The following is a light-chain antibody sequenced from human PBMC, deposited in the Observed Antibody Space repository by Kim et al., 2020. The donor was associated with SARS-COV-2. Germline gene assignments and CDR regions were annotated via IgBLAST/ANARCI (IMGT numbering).Light chain of an antibody. V-gene: IGLV2-11*01. CDR3: CSYAGNYTFV. CDR1: SSDVGGYNY. J-gene: IGLJ1*01. Sequence: QSALTQPRSVSGSPGQSVTISCTGTSSDVGGYNYVSWHQQHPGKAPKLMISDVSKRPSGVPGRFSGSKSGNTASLTISGLQAEDEADYYCCSYAGNYTFVFGSGTKGTVL. CDR2: DVS.